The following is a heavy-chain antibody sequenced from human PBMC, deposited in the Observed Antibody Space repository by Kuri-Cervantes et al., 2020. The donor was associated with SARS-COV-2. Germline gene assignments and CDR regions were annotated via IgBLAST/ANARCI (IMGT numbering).Heavy chain of an antibody. J-gene: IGHJ4*02. CDR1: GGSISSYY. Sequence: SGTLSLTCTVSGGSISSYYWTWIRQPPGRGLECIGYIYYSGSTNYNPSLKSRVTISVDTSKNQFSLKLSSVTAADTAVYYCARLGYGDYVGSWGQGTLVTVSS. CDR2: IYYSGST. CDR3: ARLGYGDYVGS. V-gene: IGHV4-59*01. D-gene: IGHD4-17*01.